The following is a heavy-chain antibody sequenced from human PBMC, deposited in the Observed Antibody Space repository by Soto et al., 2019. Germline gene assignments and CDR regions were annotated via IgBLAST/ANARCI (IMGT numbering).Heavy chain of an antibody. CDR2: IFDSGTT. D-gene: IGHD7-27*01. CDR3: ARGPSGDKVHY. CDR1: EGTSVGVGAR. J-gene: IGHJ4*02. Sequence: SSQLKRLPWTVSEGTSVGVGARRSWKRQPPGEGLEWIGHIFDSGTTYTNPSLRSQVAISLDTSKNHFSLTLSSVTAADTAVYYCARGPSGDKVHYWGQGALVTVSS. V-gene: IGHV4-30-4*01.